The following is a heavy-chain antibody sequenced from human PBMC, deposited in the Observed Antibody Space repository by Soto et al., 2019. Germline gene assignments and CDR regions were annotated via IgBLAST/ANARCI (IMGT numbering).Heavy chain of an antibody. J-gene: IGHJ4*02. D-gene: IGHD3-3*01. CDR2: ISYDGSNK. CDR1: GFTFSSYA. Sequence: GGSLRLSCAASGFTFSSYAMHWVRQAPGKGLEWVAVISYDGSNKYYADSVKGRFTISRDNSKNTLYLQMNSLRAEDTAVYYTVASNYDFWSGYQQWGQGTLVTVSS. CDR3: VASNYDFWSGYQQ. V-gene: IGHV3-30-3*01.